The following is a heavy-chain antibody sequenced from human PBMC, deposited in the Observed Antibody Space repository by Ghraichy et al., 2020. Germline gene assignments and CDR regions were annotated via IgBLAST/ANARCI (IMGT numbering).Heavy chain of an antibody. Sequence: GESLNISCAASGFTFSSYAMSWVRQAPGKGLEWVSAISGSGGSTYYADSVKGRFTISRDNSKNTLYLQMNSLRAEDTAVYYCAKRGYSYGYRVYWGQGTLVTVSS. CDR2: ISGSGGST. D-gene: IGHD5-18*01. CDR1: GFTFSSYA. CDR3: AKRGYSYGYRVY. V-gene: IGHV3-23*01. J-gene: IGHJ4*02.